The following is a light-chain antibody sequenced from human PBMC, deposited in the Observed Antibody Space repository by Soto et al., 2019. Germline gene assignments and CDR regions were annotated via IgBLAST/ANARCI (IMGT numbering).Light chain of an antibody. J-gene: IGLJ2*01. Sequence: QSALTQPPSVSGSPGQSITISCTGTRSDVDDYNYVSWYQQHPGKAPKLTISDVSNRPSGVSNRFSGSKSGNTASLTISGLQAEDEADYYCRSYQSTSTVVFGGGTKLTVL. V-gene: IGLV2-14*03. CDR2: DVS. CDR3: RSYQSTSTVV. CDR1: RSDVDDYNY.